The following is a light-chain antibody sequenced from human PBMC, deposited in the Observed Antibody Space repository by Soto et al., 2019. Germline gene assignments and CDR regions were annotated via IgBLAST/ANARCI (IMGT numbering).Light chain of an antibody. J-gene: IGKJ1*01. CDR2: GAS. V-gene: IGKV3-15*01. Sequence: EIVLTQTTATLSGSARERVILSCRASQSLGNNLAWYQQKPGQAPRLLIYGASTRATGIPASFTGSGSGTQFTLSLSSFQAEDCAVYYCQESSTWPRRFGQGTKVDIK. CDR1: QSLGNN. CDR3: QESSTWPRR.